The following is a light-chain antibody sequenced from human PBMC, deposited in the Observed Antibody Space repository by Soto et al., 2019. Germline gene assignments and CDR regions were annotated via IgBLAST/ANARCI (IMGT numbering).Light chain of an antibody. CDR2: GAS. Sequence: EIVMTQSPATLSVSPGERATLSCRASQSVSGNLAWYQQKPGQAPRLLIYGASTRATGIPDRFSGSGSGTEFTLTISSLQSEDFAVYYCQQYTNWPRTFGQGTKVEIK. J-gene: IGKJ1*01. CDR1: QSVSGN. V-gene: IGKV3-15*01. CDR3: QQYTNWPRT.